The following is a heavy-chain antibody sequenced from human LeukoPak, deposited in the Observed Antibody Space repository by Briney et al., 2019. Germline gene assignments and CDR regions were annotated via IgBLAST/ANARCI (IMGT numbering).Heavy chain of an antibody. D-gene: IGHD3-9*01. CDR1: GGSISSYY. V-gene: IGHV4-59*01. CDR3: ARGYRYFDWLPDAFDI. CDR2: IYYSGST. Sequence: SETLSLTCTVSGGSISSYYWSRIRQPPGKGLEWIGYIYYSGSTNYNPSLKSRVTISVDTSKNQFSLKLSSVTAADTAVYYCARGYRYFDWLPDAFDIWGQGTMVTVSS. J-gene: IGHJ3*02.